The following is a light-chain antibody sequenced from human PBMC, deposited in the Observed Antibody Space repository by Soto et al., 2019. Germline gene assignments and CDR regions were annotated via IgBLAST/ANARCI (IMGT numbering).Light chain of an antibody. CDR2: SNS. Sequence: QSVLTQPPSASGTPGQRVTMSCSGNSSNIGSNFVYWYQHLPGTAPKLLMYSNSQRPSGVPGRFSGSKSGTSASLAISGLQSEDEADDYCAAWDDSLNGPVFGGGTKLTVL. CDR1: SSNIGSNF. J-gene: IGLJ2*01. V-gene: IGLV1-44*01. CDR3: AAWDDSLNGPV.